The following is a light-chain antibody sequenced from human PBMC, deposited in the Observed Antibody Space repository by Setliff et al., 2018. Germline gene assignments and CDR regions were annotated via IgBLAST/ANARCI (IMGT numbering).Light chain of an antibody. CDR3: GAYAGSSKKI. V-gene: IGLV2-14*03. CDR2: EVS. CDR1: TDDIGRFNY. Sequence: HSALAQPASVSGSLGQSITISCTGTTDDIGRFNYVAWYQQLPGKTPNRIIFEVSHRPSGISDRFSGSKSGNTASLTVSGLQADDEADYYCGAYAGSSKKIFGTGTKVTVL. J-gene: IGLJ1*01.